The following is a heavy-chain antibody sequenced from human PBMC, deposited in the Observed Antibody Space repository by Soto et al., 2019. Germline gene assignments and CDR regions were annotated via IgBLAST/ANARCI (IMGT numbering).Heavy chain of an antibody. D-gene: IGHD1-1*01. CDR3: AGEGYGVEGSWFDP. Sequence: SETLSLTCAVSGGSISSGGYSLSWIRQPPGKGLEWIGYIYHSGSTYYNPSLKSRVTISVDRSKNQFSLKLSSVTAADTAVYYCAGEGYGVEGSWFDPWGQGTLVTVSS. CDR1: GGSISSGGYS. J-gene: IGHJ5*02. CDR2: IYHSGST. V-gene: IGHV4-30-2*01.